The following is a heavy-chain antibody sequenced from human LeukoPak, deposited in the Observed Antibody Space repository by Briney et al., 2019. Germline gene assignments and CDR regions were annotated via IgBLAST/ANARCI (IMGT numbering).Heavy chain of an antibody. J-gene: IGHJ5*02. CDR1: GGSISSGGYY. V-gene: IGHV4-30-2*01. D-gene: IGHD6-13*01. CDR2: IYHSGST. CDR3: AMMSGYSSSWYVGDWFDP. Sequence: PSQTLSLTCTVSGGSISSGGYYWSWIRQPPGKGLEWIGYIYHSGSTYYNPSLKSRVTISVDRSKNQFSLKLSSVTAADTAVYYCAMMSGYSSSWYVGDWFDPWGQGTLVTVSS.